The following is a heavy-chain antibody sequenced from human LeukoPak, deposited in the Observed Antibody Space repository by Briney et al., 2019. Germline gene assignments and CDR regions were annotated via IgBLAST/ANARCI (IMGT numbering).Heavy chain of an antibody. CDR1: GYTFTSYD. D-gene: IGHD6-13*01. V-gene: IGHV1-8*01. J-gene: IGHJ4*02. CDR2: MNPNSGNT. Sequence: ASVKVSCKASGYTFTSYDINWVRQATGQGLEWMGWMNPNSGNTGYAQKFQGRVTMTRNTSISTAYMELSSLRSEDTAVYYCARGDSSSRYKAGWGQGTLVTVSS. CDR3: ARGDSSSRYKAG.